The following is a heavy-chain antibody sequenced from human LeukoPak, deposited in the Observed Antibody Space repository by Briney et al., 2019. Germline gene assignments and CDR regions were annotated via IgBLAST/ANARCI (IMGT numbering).Heavy chain of an antibody. CDR1: GYTFTSYQ. V-gene: IGHV1-46*01. CDR3: ARKIDPRAFDI. D-gene: IGHD3-9*01. Sequence: ASVKVSCKASGYTFTSYQMHWVRQAPGQGLEWVGIINPSGGSTAYAQKFQGRVTMTRGTSTSTVYMELSSLRSEDTAVYYCARKIDPRAFDIWGQGTMVTVSS. J-gene: IGHJ3*02. CDR2: INPSGGST.